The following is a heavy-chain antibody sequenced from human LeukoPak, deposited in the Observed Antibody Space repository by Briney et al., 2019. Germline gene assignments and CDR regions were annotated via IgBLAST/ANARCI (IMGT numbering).Heavy chain of an antibody. D-gene: IGHD2-2*01. CDR2: ISGSGYIT. Sequence: PGGSLRLSCAASGFTFRNYGMSWVRQAPGKGLEWVSAISGSGYITYYADSVRGRFTISRDNSNNTLYLQMNSLRAEDTAVYYCAKDRRRHVVPAANFDYWGQGTLVTVSS. V-gene: IGHV3-23*01. CDR1: GFTFRNYG. J-gene: IGHJ4*02. CDR3: AKDRRRHVVPAANFDY.